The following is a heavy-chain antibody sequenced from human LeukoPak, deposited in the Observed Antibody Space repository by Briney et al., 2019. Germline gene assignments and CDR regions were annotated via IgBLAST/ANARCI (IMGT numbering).Heavy chain of an antibody. CDR3: ARVQRDGYNPRTGWLDP. J-gene: IGHJ5*02. D-gene: IGHD5-24*01. CDR1: GYTFTSYY. V-gene: IGHV1-2*02. CDR2: INPNSGGT. Sequence: ASVKVSCKASGYTFTSYYMHWVRQAPGQGLEWMGWINPNSGGTNYAQKFQGRVPMTRDTSISTAYMELSRLRSDDTAVYYCARVQRDGYNPRTGWLDPWGQGTLVTVSS.